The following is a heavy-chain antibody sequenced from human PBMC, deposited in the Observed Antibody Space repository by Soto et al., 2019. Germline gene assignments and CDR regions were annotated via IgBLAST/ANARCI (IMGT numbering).Heavy chain of an antibody. CDR1: GFTFSSYS. V-gene: IGHV3-21*01. Sequence: GGSLRLSCAASGFTFSSYSMNWVRQAPGKGLEWVSSISSSSSYRYYADSVKGRFTISRDNAKNSLYLQMNSLRAEDTAVYYCARDGLDIVVLPAALCSWFDPWGQGSLVTVSS. CDR2: ISSSSSYR. D-gene: IGHD2-2*01. J-gene: IGHJ5*02. CDR3: ARDGLDIVVLPAALCSWFDP.